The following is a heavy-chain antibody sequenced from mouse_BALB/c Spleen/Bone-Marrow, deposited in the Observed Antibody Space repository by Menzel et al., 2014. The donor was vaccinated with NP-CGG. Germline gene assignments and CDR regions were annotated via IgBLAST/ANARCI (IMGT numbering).Heavy chain of an antibody. D-gene: IGHD2-14*01. J-gene: IGHJ4*01. V-gene: IGHV5-4*02. CDR1: GFTFSDSY. CDR3: TKVDRYYVMDY. CDR2: ISDSGSYI. Sequence: EVQLVESGGGLVKPGGSLKLSCEASGFTFSDSYMYWVRQTPEKRLEWVATISDSGSYIYYLDSVKGRFTISRDNAKNNLYLQMSSLKSEDTAIYYCTKVDRYYVMDYWGQGTSVTVSS.